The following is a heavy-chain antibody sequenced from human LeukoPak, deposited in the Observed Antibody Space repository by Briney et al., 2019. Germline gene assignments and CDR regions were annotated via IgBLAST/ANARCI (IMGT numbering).Heavy chain of an antibody. Sequence: PGGSLRLSCAASGFTFSSYSMNWVRQAPGKGLEWVSSISSSSSYIYYADSVKGRFTISRDNAKNSLYLQMNSLRAEDTAVYYCARDTLTFYYYDSSGYPYWGQGTLVTVSS. J-gene: IGHJ4*02. CDR1: GFTFSSYS. D-gene: IGHD3-22*01. CDR3: ARDTLTFYYYDSSGYPY. CDR2: ISSSSSYI. V-gene: IGHV3-21*01.